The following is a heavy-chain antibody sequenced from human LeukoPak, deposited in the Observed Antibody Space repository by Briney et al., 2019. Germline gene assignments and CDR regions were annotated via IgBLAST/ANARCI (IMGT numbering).Heavy chain of an antibody. D-gene: IGHD3-22*01. Sequence: PSETLSLTCTVSGGFISSGSYYWSWIRQPAGKGLEWIGRIYTSGSTNYNPSLKSRVTISVDTSKNQFSLKLSSVTAADTAVYYCAKDMESAYDCSGYYSPFDSWAQGTLVTVSS. V-gene: IGHV4-61*02. J-gene: IGHJ4*02. CDR1: GGFISSGSYY. CDR2: IYTSGST. CDR3: AKDMESAYDCSGYYSPFDS.